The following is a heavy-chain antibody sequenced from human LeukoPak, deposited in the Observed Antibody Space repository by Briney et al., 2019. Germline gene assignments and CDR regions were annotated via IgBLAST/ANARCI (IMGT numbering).Heavy chain of an antibody. CDR3: ARHTIRGYDVSTFDY. D-gene: IGHD5-12*01. CDR2: IYYSGST. Sequence: SETLSLTCTVSGGSISSSSYYWGWIRQPPGKELEWIGSIYYSGSTYYNPSLKSRVTISVDTSKNQFSLKLSSVTAADTAVYYCARHTIRGYDVSTFDYWGQGTLVTVSS. CDR1: GGSISSSSYY. J-gene: IGHJ4*02. V-gene: IGHV4-39*01.